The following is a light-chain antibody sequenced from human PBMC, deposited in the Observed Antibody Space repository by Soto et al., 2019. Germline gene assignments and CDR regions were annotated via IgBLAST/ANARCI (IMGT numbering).Light chain of an antibody. V-gene: IGKV3-20*01. Sequence: EIVLTQSPGTLSLSPGERATLSCRASQSVSSSYLAWYQQKPGQAPRLLIYGASIRATGIPDRFSGSGSGTDFTLTISRLEPEDFAVYYCQQYGSFPDTFGQGTRLEIK. J-gene: IGKJ5*01. CDR3: QQYGSFPDT. CDR2: GAS. CDR1: QSVSSSY.